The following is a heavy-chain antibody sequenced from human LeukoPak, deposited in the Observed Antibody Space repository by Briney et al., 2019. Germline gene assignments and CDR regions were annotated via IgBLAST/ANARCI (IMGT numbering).Heavy chain of an antibody. J-gene: IGHJ3*02. CDR2: ISSSSSYI. CDR3: ARTGRASDAFDI. Sequence: PGGSLRLSCAASGFTFSSYSMNWVRQAPGKGLEWVSSISSSSSYIYYADSVKGRFTISRDNAKNSLYLRMNSLRAEDTAVYYCARTGRASDAFDIWGQGTMVTVSS. V-gene: IGHV3-21*01. CDR1: GFTFSSYS. D-gene: IGHD1-14*01.